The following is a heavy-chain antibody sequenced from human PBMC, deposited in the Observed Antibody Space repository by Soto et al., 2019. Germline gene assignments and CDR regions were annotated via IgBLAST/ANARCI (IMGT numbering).Heavy chain of an antibody. J-gene: IGHJ6*02. CDR1: GFTFSNAW. CDR2: IKSKTDGGTT. CDR3: TTGGYCSGGSCYPPYYYYYGMDV. Sequence: GGSLRLSCAASGFTFSNAWMSWVRQAPGKGLEWVGRIKSKTDGGTTDYAAPVKGRFTISRDDSKNTLYLQMNSLKTEDTAVYYCTTGGYCSGGSCYPPYYYYYGMDVWGQGTTVTAP. V-gene: IGHV3-15*01. D-gene: IGHD2-15*01.